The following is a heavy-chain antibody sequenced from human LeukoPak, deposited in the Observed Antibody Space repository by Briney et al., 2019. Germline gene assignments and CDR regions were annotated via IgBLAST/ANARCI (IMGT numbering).Heavy chain of an antibody. V-gene: IGHV4-39*01. CDR2: IYYSGST. CDR1: GGSISSSSYY. CDR3: ARHERHGDYYFDY. J-gene: IGHJ4*02. D-gene: IGHD4-17*01. Sequence: SETLSLTCTVSGGSISSSSYYWGWIRQPPGKGLEWIGSIYYSGSTYYNPSLKSRVTISVYTSKNQFSLKLSSVTAADAAVYYCARHERHGDYYFDYWGQGTLVTVSS.